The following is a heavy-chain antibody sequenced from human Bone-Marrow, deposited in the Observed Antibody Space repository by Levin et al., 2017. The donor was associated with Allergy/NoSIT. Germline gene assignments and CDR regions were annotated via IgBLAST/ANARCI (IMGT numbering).Heavy chain of an antibody. V-gene: IGHV4-59*01. Sequence: PSETLSLTCTVSGGSISSFYWSWIRQSPAKGLEWIGYIYYSGSTIYNPSLKSRVSISRDTSKNQFSLKLNSATAADTAMYYCARAQRLQYFDWPNHAFDIWGRGTMVTVSS. CDR2: IYYSGST. CDR1: GGSISSFY. D-gene: IGHD3-9*01. J-gene: IGHJ3*02. CDR3: ARAQRLQYFDWPNHAFDI.